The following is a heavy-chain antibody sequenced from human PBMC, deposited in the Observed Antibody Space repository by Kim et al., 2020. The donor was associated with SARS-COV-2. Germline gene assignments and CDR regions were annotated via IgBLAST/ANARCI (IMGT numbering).Heavy chain of an antibody. J-gene: IGHJ2*01. CDR2: FDPEDGET. D-gene: IGHD4-17*01. V-gene: IGHV1-24*01. CDR3: ATPQLGPWGLSFGDYGVRWHFDL. CDR1: GYTLTELS. Sequence: ASVKVSCKVSGYTLTELSMHWVRQAPGKGLEWMGGFDPEDGETIYAQKFQGRVTMTEDTSTDTAYMELSSLRSEDTAVYYCATPQLGPWGLSFGDYGVRWHFDLWGRGTLVTVSS.